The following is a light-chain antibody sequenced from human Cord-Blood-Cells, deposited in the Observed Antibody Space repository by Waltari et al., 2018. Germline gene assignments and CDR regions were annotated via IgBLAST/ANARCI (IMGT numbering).Light chain of an antibody. J-gene: IGKJ3*01. CDR1: KGISSY. CDR2: AAS. Sequence: AIRMTQSPSSLSASTGDRVTITCRASKGISSYLAWYQQKPGKAPKLLIYAASTLQSGVPSSFSGSGSGTVFTLTISCLQSEDFATYDCQQYYSYPFPFGPGTKVDI. V-gene: IGKV1-8*01. CDR3: QQYYSYPFP.